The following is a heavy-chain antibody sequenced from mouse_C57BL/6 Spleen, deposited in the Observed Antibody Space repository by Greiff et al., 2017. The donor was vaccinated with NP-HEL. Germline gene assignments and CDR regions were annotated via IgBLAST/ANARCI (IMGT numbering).Heavy chain of an antibody. CDR2: INPNNGGT. J-gene: IGHJ4*01. CDR1: GYTFTDYN. V-gene: IGHV1-18*01. Sequence: EVQLQQSGPELVKPGASVKIPCKASGYTFTDYNMDWVKQSHGKSLEWIGDINPNNGGTIYNQKFKGKATLTVDKSSSTAYMELRSLTSEDTAVYYCARGGMVTTLLGYAMDYWGQGTSVTVSS. CDR3: ARGGMVTTLLGYAMDY. D-gene: IGHD2-1*01.